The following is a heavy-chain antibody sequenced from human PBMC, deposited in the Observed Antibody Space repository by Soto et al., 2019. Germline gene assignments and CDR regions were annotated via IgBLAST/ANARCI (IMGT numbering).Heavy chain of an antibody. CDR1: GYTFTSYD. CDR2: MNPNSGNT. V-gene: IGHV1-8*01. D-gene: IGHD5-12*01. J-gene: IGHJ4*02. CDR3: ARDRVATAHRGIDY. Sequence: QVPLVQSGAEVKKPGASVKVSCKASGYTFTSYDINWVRQATGQGLEWMGWMNPNSGNTGYAQKFQGRVTMTRNTSISTAYMELSSLRSEDTAVYYCARDRVATAHRGIDYWGQGTLVTVSS.